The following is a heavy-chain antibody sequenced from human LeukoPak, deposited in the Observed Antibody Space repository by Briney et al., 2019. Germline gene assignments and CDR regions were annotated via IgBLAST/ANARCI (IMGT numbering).Heavy chain of an antibody. CDR2: ISYDGSNK. Sequence: PGGSLRPSCAASGFTFSSYAMHWVRQAPGKGLEWVAVISYDGSNKYYADSVKGRFTISRDNSKNTLYLQMNSLRAEDTAVYYCARDCYTAMAPGGYWGQGTLVTVSS. V-gene: IGHV3-30-3*01. CDR1: GFTFSSYA. CDR3: ARDCYTAMAPGGY. J-gene: IGHJ4*02. D-gene: IGHD5-18*01.